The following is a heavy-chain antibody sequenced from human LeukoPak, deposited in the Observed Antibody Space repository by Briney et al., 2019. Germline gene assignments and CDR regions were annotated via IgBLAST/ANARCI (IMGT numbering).Heavy chain of an antibody. CDR2: IKQDGTEK. V-gene: IGHV3-7*01. Sequence: GGSLRLSCAASGFTFSSYAMSWVRQAPGKGLEWVANIKQDGTEKAYVDSVKGRFTISRDNAKNSLYLQMNSLRAEDTAVYYCARFSRSYTSIWGQGTLVTVSS. D-gene: IGHD5-18*01. CDR1: GFTFSSYA. CDR3: ARFSRSYTSI. J-gene: IGHJ4*02.